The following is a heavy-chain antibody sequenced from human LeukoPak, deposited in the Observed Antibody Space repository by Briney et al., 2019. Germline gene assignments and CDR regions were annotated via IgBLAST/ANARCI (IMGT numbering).Heavy chain of an antibody. Sequence: PGGSLRLSCAASGFTFSSYSMNWVRQAPGKGLEWVANIKQDGSEKYYVDSVKGRFTISRDNAKNSLYLQMNSLRAEDTAVYYCASGGGEYCSSTSCPYYFDYWGQGTLVTVSS. CDR2: IKQDGSEK. CDR1: GFTFSSYS. V-gene: IGHV3-7*01. CDR3: ASGGGEYCSSTSCPYYFDY. J-gene: IGHJ4*02. D-gene: IGHD2-2*01.